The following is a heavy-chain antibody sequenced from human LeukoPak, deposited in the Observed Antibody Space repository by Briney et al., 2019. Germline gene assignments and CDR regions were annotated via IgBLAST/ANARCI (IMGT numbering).Heavy chain of an antibody. V-gene: IGHV4-59*01. CDR1: GGSISSYY. J-gene: IGHJ5*02. D-gene: IGHD3-10*01. CDR2: IYYSGST. CDR3: ARVSGFRWFDP. Sequence: SETLSLTCTVSGGSISSYYWSWIRQPPGKGLEWIGYIYYSGSTNYDPSLKSRVTISVDTSKNQFSLKLSSVTAADTAVYYCARVSGFRWFDPWGQGTQVTVSS.